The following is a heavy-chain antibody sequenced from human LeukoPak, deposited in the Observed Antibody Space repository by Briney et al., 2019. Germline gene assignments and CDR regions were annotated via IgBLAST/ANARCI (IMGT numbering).Heavy chain of an antibody. V-gene: IGHV4-61*02. Sequence: SETLSLTCTVSGGSISSGSYYWSWIRQPAGKGLEWIGRIYTSGSTNYNPSLKSRVTISVDTSKNQFSLKLSSVTAADTAVYYCARDGYYGSGSYGLDYWGQGTLVTVSS. CDR2: IYTSGST. CDR1: GGSISSGSYY. D-gene: IGHD3-10*01. CDR3: ARDGYYGSGSYGLDY. J-gene: IGHJ4*02.